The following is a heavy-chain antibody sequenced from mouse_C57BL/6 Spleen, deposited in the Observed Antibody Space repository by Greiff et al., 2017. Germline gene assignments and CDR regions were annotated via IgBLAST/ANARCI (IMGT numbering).Heavy chain of an antibody. CDR1: GYAFRRYW. CDR3: ARGGLYGNYGFYVDY. D-gene: IGHD2-1*01. CDR2: IYPGDGDT. Sequence: QVQLQQSGAELVKPGASVKISCKASGYAFRRYWMNWVKQRPGKGLEWIGQIYPGDGDTNYNGKFKGKATLPADKSSRTAYMQLNSLSSEGSAVYCGARGGLYGNYGFYVDYWGQGTTLTVSS. V-gene: IGHV1-80*01. J-gene: IGHJ2*01.